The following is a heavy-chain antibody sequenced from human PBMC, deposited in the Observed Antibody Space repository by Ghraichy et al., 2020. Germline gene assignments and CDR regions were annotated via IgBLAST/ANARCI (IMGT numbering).Heavy chain of an antibody. J-gene: IGHJ4*02. CDR3: ARSTGTRRPGMALKPIDY. CDR2: IYSGGSL. CDR1: GFSVSSDD. Sequence: GESLNISCAVSGFSVSSDDMNWVRQAPGKGLEWVSVIYSGGSLYYVDSVKGRFTISRDNSKNTLSLQMNSLSAADTAFYYCARSTGTRRPGMALKPIDYWGQGTLVTVSS. D-gene: IGHD1-1*01. V-gene: IGHV3-66*01.